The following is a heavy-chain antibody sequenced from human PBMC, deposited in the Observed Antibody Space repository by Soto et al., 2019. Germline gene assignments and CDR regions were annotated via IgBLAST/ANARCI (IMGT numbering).Heavy chain of an antibody. CDR2: IDNGGSRT. Sequence: EVQLLESGGGLVQPGGSLRLSCAASGFTFSSYDMSWVRQAPGKGLEWVSGIDNGGSRTYYADSVKGRFTISRDNSKNTLYLQMNRLRAEDTAVYYCAKDATRSSGWYYFDYWGQGTLVTVSS. CDR3: AKDATRSSGWYYFDY. J-gene: IGHJ4*02. D-gene: IGHD6-19*01. V-gene: IGHV3-23*03. CDR1: GFTFSSYD.